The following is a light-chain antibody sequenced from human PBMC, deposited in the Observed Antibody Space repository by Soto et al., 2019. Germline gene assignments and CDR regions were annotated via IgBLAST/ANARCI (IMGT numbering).Light chain of an antibody. V-gene: IGLV2-14*01. CDR1: SSDVGGYTY. Sequence: QSALTQPASVSGSPGQSIAISCTGTSSDVGGYTYVSWYQQHPGKAPKLMIYDVSSRPSGVSDRFSGSKSGNTASLTISGLQSEDEADYYCSSYTSTHSYVFGTGTKLTVL. CDR2: DVS. J-gene: IGLJ1*01. CDR3: SSYTSTHSYV.